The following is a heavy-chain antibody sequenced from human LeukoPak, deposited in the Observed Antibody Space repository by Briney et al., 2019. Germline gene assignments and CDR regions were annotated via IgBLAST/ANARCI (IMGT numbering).Heavy chain of an antibody. Sequence: SETLSLTCAVSGYSISSGYYWGWIRQPPGKGLEWTGSIYHSGSTYYNPSLKSRVTISVDTSKNPFSLKLSSVTAADTAVYYCARGYCSGGSCSGWFDPWGQGTLVTVSS. CDR3: ARGYCSGGSCSGWFDP. D-gene: IGHD2-15*01. CDR2: IYHSGST. V-gene: IGHV4-38-2*01. J-gene: IGHJ5*02. CDR1: GYSISSGYY.